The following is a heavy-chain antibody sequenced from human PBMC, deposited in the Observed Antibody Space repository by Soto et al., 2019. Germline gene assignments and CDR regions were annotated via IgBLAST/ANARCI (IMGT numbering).Heavy chain of an antibody. CDR3: ARGGGVPALGDP. Sequence: SETLSLTCSVSSVSMRNSYWTWIRQFAGKGLEWIGRISTSGNTNYNPSLNSRLTMSVDTSKNQVSLKLTSVTAADTAVYYCARGGGVPALGDPWGQGTLVTVSS. J-gene: IGHJ5*02. V-gene: IGHV4-4*07. CDR2: ISTSGNT. CDR1: SVSMRNSY. D-gene: IGHD3-16*01.